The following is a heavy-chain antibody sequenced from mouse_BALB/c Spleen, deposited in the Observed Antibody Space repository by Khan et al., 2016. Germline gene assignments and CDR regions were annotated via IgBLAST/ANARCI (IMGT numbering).Heavy chain of an antibody. Sequence: VQLQESGAELAKPGASVKMSCKASGYTFTSYWMHWVKQRPGQGLEWIGYINPSTGYTEYNQKFKDKATLTADKSSSTAYMQLSSLTSEDSAVYYGARFITTATFAYWGQGTLVSVSA. CDR2: INPSTGYT. V-gene: IGHV1-7*01. D-gene: IGHD1-2*01. CDR1: GYTFTSYW. CDR3: ARFITTATFAY. J-gene: IGHJ3*01.